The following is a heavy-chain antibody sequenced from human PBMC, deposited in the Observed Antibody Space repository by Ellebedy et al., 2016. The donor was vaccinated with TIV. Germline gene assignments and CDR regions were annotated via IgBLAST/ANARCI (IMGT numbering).Heavy chain of an antibody. D-gene: IGHD2-15*01. CDR2: INAGNGNT. J-gene: IGHJ4*02. Sequence: ASVKVSCKASGYTFTSYAMHWVRQAPGQRLEWMGWINAGNGNTKYSQKLQGRVTMTTDTSTSTAYMELRSLRSDDTAVYYCARDGGRGYLVFDYWGQGTLVTVSS. V-gene: IGHV1-3*01. CDR3: ARDGGRGYLVFDY. CDR1: GYTFTSYA.